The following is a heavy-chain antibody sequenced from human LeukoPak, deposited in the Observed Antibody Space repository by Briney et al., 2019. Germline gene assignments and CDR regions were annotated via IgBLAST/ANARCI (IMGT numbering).Heavy chain of an antibody. J-gene: IGHJ3*02. V-gene: IGHV4-34*01. Sequence: SETLSLTCAVYGGSFSGYYWSLIRQPPGKGLEWIGEINHSGSTNYNPSLKSRVTISVDTSKNQFSLKLSSVTAADTAVYYCARLRLKYYDFWSGYSQGAFDIWGQGTMVTVSS. CDR2: INHSGST. CDR1: GGSFSGYY. D-gene: IGHD3-3*01. CDR3: ARLRLKYYDFWSGYSQGAFDI.